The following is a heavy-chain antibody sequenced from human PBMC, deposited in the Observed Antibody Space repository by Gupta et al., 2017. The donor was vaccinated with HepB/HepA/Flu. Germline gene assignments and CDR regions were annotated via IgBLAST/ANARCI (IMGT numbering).Heavy chain of an antibody. CDR2: IRSKAYGGTT. V-gene: IGHV3-49*04. CDR1: GFTFGDYA. J-gene: IGHJ6*02. Sequence: EVQLVESGGGLVQPGRSLRLSCTTSGFTFGDYAMSVVRPAPGKGLEWVGFIRSKAYGGTTENAASVKGRFTISRDDSKSIAYLQMNSLKTEDTAVYYCTRGYGVFYYYGMDVWGQGATVTVSS. CDR3: TRGYGVFYYYGMDV. D-gene: IGHD4-17*01.